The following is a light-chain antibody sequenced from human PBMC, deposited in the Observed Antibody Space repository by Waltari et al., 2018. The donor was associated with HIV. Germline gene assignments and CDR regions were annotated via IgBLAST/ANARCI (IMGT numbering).Light chain of an antibody. CDR2: WAS. J-gene: IGKJ4*01. CDR3: QQYYSAPLT. Sequence: DIVMTQSPDSLAVSLGERASINCTSSQSVLHSSNNKNYLVWYQQKPGQPPKLLIYWASTRESGVPDRFSGSGSGTDFTLTISSLQAEDVAIYYCQQYYSAPLTFGGGTKVEIK. V-gene: IGKV4-1*01. CDR1: QSVLHSSNNKNY.